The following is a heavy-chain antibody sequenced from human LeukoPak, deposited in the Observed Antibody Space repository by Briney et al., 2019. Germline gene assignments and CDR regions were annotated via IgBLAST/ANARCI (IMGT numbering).Heavy chain of an antibody. CDR3: ATYCSSTSCYTGWFDP. CDR2: INHSGST. CDR1: GGSFSGYY. V-gene: IGHV4-34*01. D-gene: IGHD2-2*02. J-gene: IGHJ5*02. Sequence: SETLSLTCAVHGGSFSGYYWSWIRQPPGKGLEWTGEINHSGSTNYNPSLKSRVTISVDTSKNQFSLKLSSVTAADTAVYYCATYCSSTSCYTGWFDPWGQGTLVTVSS.